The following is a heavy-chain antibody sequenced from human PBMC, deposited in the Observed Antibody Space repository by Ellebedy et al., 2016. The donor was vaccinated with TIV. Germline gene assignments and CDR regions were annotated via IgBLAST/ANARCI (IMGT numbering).Heavy chain of an antibody. D-gene: IGHD3-10*01. CDR2: TYYRSKWNN. Sequence: SQTLSLTCVISGDSVSTDIGWNWIRQSPSRGLEWLGRTYYRSKWNNDYAVSLKSRITSNPDTSKNLFSLQLNSVTSEDTAVYYSARGWFGSGMGVWGQGTTVTVSS. J-gene: IGHJ6*02. CDR3: ARGWFGSGMGV. CDR1: GDSVSTDIG. V-gene: IGHV6-1*01.